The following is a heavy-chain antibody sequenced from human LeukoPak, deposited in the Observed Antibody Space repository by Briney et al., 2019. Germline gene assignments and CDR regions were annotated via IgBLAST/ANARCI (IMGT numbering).Heavy chain of an antibody. V-gene: IGHV3-30*02. CDR2: LRYDGSNQ. Sequence: GGSLRLSCAASGFTFSNYGMNWVRQAPGKGLEWVAFLRYDGSNQRYADSVKGRFTISRDNSKNTLYLQMNSLRAEDTAVYYCAKDKYSYGLQHSFDYWGQGTLVSVSS. CDR1: GFTFSNYG. D-gene: IGHD5-18*01. CDR3: AKDKYSYGLQHSFDY. J-gene: IGHJ4*02.